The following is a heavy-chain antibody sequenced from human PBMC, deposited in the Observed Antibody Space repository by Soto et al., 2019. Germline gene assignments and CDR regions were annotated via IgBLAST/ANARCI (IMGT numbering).Heavy chain of an antibody. Sequence: PGASVKVSCKASGYTFTSCDINWERQATGQGLEWMGWMNPDSGNTGYAQKFQGRVTMTRSTSRSTAYMELSSLTSEDTAVYYCARETSFIPVGGTHPYYHYPMDVWGQGTTVTVSS. CDR3: ARETSFIPVGGTHPYYHYPMDV. CDR2: MNPDSGNT. J-gene: IGHJ6*02. D-gene: IGHD6-19*01. CDR1: GYTFTSCD. V-gene: IGHV1-8*01.